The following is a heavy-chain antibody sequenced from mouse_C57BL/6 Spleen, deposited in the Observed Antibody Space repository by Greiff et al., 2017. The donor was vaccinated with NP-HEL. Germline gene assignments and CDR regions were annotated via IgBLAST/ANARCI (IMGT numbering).Heavy chain of an antibody. CDR1: GYSITSGYY. CDR3: ARERTTVVAEGYFDY. D-gene: IGHD1-1*01. V-gene: IGHV3-6*01. J-gene: IGHJ2*01. CDR2: ISYDGSN. Sequence: DVKLQESGPGLVKPSQSLSLTCSVTGYSITSGYYWNWIRQFPGNKLEWMGYISYDGSNNYNPSLKNRISITRDTSKNQFFLKLNSVTTEDTATYYCARERTTVVAEGYFDYWGQGTTLTVSS.